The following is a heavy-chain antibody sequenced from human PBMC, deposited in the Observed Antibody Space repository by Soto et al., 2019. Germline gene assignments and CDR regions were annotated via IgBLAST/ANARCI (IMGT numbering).Heavy chain of an antibody. D-gene: IGHD6-6*01. Sequence: AGGSLRLSCAASGFTFSSYGMHWVRQAPGKGLEWVAVIWYDGSNKYYADSVKGRFTISRDNSKNTLYLQMNSLRAEDTAVYYCARVPAISSSPYYYYYGMDVWGQGTTVTVSS. V-gene: IGHV3-33*01. J-gene: IGHJ6*02. CDR2: IWYDGSNK. CDR3: ARVPAISSSPYYYYYGMDV. CDR1: GFTFSSYG.